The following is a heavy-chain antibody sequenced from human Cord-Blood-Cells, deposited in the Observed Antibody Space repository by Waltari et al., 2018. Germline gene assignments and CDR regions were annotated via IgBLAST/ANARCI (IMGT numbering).Heavy chain of an antibody. CDR3: ARSILHNWNDY. CDR1: GFTFSSYW. J-gene: IGHJ4*02. D-gene: IGHD1-20*01. Sequence: EVQLVESGGGLVQPGGSLRLSCAASGFTFSSYWMHWVRQARGKGRVWVSRINSDGSSTSYADSVKGRFTISRDNAKNTLYLQMNSLRAEDTAVYYCARSILHNWNDYWGQGTLVTVSS. CDR2: INSDGSST. V-gene: IGHV3-74*01.